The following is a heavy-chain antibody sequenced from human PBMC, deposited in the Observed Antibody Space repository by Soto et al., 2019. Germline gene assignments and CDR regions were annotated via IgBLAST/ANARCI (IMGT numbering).Heavy chain of an antibody. CDR2: ISWDSYSI. J-gene: IGHJ4*02. Sequence: EVQLVESGGGLVQPGRSLRLSCVGSGFTFDDYGMHWVRQAPGKGLEWGSGISWDSYSIGYADSVKGRFTISRDNAKNSLYLQMNSLKSEDTALYYCAKARGGIDYWGQGTLVTVSS. CDR3: AKARGGIDY. CDR1: GFTFDDYG. D-gene: IGHD3-16*01. V-gene: IGHV3-9*01.